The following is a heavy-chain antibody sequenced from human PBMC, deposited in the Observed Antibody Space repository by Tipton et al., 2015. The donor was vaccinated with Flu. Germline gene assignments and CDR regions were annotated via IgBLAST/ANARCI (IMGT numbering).Heavy chain of an antibody. CDR3: SRQVDGGSYLGRTIDN. V-gene: IGHV4-34*01. CDR2: INHSGST. D-gene: IGHD1-26*01. J-gene: IGHJ4*02. Sequence: TLSLTCTVYGGSVSGYFWSWIRQPPGKGLEWIGEINHSGSTNYNPSFKCRVTVSVDTSVNLLSLRLTSVTAADTAVYYCSRQVDGGSYLGRTIDNWGQGTLVTVSS. CDR1: GGSVSGYF.